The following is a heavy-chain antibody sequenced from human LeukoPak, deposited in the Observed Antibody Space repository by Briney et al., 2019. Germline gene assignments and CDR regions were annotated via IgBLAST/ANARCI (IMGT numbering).Heavy chain of an antibody. V-gene: IGHV3-23*01. Sequence: GGSLRLSCAASGFTFSSYAMSWVRQAPGKGLEWVSAISGSGGSTYYADSVKGRFTISRDNSKNTLYLQMNSLRAEDTAVYYCAKGANGYDIWSGPIEGEESWSWGQGTLVTVSS. CDR3: AKGANGYDIWSGPIEGEESWS. CDR1: GFTFSSYA. J-gene: IGHJ5*02. CDR2: ISGSGGST. D-gene: IGHD3-3*01.